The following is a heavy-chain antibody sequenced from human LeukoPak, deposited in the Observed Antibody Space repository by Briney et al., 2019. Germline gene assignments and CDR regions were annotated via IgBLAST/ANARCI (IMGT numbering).Heavy chain of an antibody. D-gene: IGHD3-3*01. J-gene: IGHJ4*02. CDR2: VFGSGGAT. Sequence: PGGSLRLSCAASGFNFSTSAMSWVRQAPGKGLEWVSSVFGSGGATFYADSVKGRCTISRDNSKNTLYLQMNSLRAEDTAVYYCAKDLEYTYYFDSWGQGTLLTVSS. V-gene: IGHV3-23*01. CDR1: GFNFSTSA. CDR3: AKDLEYTYYFDS.